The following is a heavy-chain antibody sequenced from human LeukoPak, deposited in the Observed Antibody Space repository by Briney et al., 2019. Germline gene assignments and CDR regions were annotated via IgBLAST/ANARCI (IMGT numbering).Heavy chain of an antibody. CDR2: TNPNSGGT. D-gene: IGHD6-19*01. Sequence: ASVKVSCKASGYTFTGYYMHWVRQAPGQGLEWMGWTNPNSGGTNYAQKFQGRVTMTRDTSISTAYMELSRLRSDDTAVYYCARDPQWPRGIQNWFDPWGQGTLVTVSS. J-gene: IGHJ5*02. CDR3: ARDPQWPRGIQNWFDP. V-gene: IGHV1-2*02. CDR1: GYTFTGYY.